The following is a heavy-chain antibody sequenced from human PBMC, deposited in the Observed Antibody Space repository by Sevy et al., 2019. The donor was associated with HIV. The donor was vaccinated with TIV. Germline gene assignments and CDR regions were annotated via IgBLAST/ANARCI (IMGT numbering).Heavy chain of an antibody. Sequence: GGSLRLSCAASNLTFEDYAMHWVRRAPGKGLEWVSGISWNGADIGFAASVKGRFTISRDNAKSSVYLQINSLTPEDXXXXXXXXXXXXXXXXGXYFYYGMNVWGQGTTVTVSS. CDR2: ISWNGADI. CDR1: NLTFEDYA. J-gene: IGHJ6*02. CDR3: XXXXXXXXXXGXYFYYGMNV. V-gene: IGHV3-9*01.